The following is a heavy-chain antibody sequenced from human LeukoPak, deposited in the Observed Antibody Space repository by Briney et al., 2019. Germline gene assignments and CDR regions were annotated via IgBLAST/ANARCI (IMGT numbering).Heavy chain of an antibody. CDR2: ISAYNGNT. Sequence: GASVKVSCKASGYTFTSYGISWVRQAPGQGLEWMGWISAYNGNTNYAQKLQGRVTMTTDTSTSTAYMELSSLRSDDTAVYYCARSLSSYYDSSGYIIFWGQGTLVTVSS. V-gene: IGHV1-18*01. CDR3: ARSLSSYYDSSGYIIF. J-gene: IGHJ4*02. D-gene: IGHD3-22*01. CDR1: GYTFTSYG.